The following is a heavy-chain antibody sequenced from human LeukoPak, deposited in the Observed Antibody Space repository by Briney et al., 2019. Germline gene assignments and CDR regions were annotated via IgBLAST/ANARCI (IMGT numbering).Heavy chain of an antibody. D-gene: IGHD5-24*01. Sequence: PGGSLRLSCAASGFTFRNYYMIWLRQAPGKGLEWLSYISSNGNTVYYADSVRGRFTVSRDNVKNSLFVEMNSLRVEDTAVYYCARDGYNYFDFWGQGTLVTVSS. J-gene: IGHJ4*02. CDR2: ISSNGNTV. CDR1: GFTFRNYY. CDR3: ARDGYNYFDF. V-gene: IGHV3-11*01.